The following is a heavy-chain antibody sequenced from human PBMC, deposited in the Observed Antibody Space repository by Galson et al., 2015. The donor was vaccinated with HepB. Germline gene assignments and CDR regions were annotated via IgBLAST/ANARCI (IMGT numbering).Heavy chain of an antibody. D-gene: IGHD3-9*01. CDR1: GYTFTSYY. V-gene: IGHV1-46*03. Sequence: SVKVSCKASGYTFTSYYMHWVRQAPGQGLEWMGIINPSGGSTSYAQKFQGRVTMTRDTSTSTVYMELSSLRSEDTAVYYCAGGYYDILTGSGEGWFDPWGQGTLVTVSS. CDR2: INPSGGST. J-gene: IGHJ5*02. CDR3: AGGYYDILTGSGEGWFDP.